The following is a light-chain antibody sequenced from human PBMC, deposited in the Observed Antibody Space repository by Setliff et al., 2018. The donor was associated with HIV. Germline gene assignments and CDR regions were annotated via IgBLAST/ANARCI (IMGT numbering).Light chain of an antibody. Sequence: LTQPASVSGSPGQSITISCTGTSSDVGGYNSVSWYQQHPGKAPKLMFYEVSNRPSGVSNRFSGSKSGNTASLTISGLQAEDEADYYCSSYTSSNTLVFGTGTKVTVL. CDR3: SSYTSSNTLV. V-gene: IGLV2-14*01. CDR2: EVS. CDR1: SSDVGGYNS. J-gene: IGLJ1*01.